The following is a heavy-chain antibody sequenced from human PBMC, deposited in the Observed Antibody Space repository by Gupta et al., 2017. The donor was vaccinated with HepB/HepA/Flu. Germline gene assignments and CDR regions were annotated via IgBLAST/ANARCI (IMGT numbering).Heavy chain of an antibody. CDR1: GFPFSTYA. CDR3: AKAMTTVTTLFAFDI. J-gene: IGHJ3*02. V-gene: IGHV3-30-3*01. D-gene: IGHD4-17*01. CDR2: ISYDGSNK. Sequence: QVQLVESGGGVVQPGRSLRLSCAASGFPFSTYAMHWVRQAPGKGLEWVAVISYDGSNKYYADSVKGRFTISRDNSKNTLYLQMNSLRAEDTALYYYAKAMTTVTTLFAFDIWGQGTMVTVSS.